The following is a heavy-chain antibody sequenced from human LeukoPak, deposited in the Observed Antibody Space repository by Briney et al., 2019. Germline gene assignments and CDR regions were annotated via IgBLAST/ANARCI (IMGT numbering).Heavy chain of an antibody. CDR1: GGTFSSYA. V-gene: IGHV3-23*01. Sequence: SCKASGGTFSSYAMSWVRQAPGKGLEWVSAISGSGGSTYYADSVKGRFTISRDNSKNTLYLQMNSLRAEDTAVYYCAKASWELLDFDYWGQGTLVTVSS. CDR2: ISGSGGST. CDR3: AKASWELLDFDY. D-gene: IGHD1-26*01. J-gene: IGHJ4*02.